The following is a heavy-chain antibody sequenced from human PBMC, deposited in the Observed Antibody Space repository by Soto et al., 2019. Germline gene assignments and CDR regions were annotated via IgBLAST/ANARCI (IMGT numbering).Heavy chain of an antibody. CDR3: ATGGGPTLDN. CDR2: ITQSGSS. Sequence: SEALSLTCAVYGGAFVGDFWTWIRQSPGKGLEWIGEITQSGSSDYNPSLKSRVTISFDTSKSQFSLKLTSVTAADTAIYYCATGGGPTLDNWGLGTLVTVSS. V-gene: IGHV4-34*01. D-gene: IGHD3-16*01. J-gene: IGHJ4*02. CDR1: GGAFVGDF.